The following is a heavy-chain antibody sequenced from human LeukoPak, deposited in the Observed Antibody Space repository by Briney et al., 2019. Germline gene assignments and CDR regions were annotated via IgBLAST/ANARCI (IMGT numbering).Heavy chain of an antibody. CDR3: ARVYGSGSYGTYYYYYMDV. D-gene: IGHD3-10*01. V-gene: IGHV1-2*02. CDR1: GYTFTGYY. J-gene: IGHJ6*03. Sequence: ASVKVSCKASGYTFTGYYVHWVRQAPGQGLEWMGWINPNTGGTNYAQKFQGRVTMTTDTSTSTAYMELRSLRSDDTAVYYCARVYGSGSYGTYYYYYMDVWGKGTTVTVSS. CDR2: INPNTGGT.